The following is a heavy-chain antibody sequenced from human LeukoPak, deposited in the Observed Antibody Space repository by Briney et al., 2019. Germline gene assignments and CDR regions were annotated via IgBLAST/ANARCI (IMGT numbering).Heavy chain of an antibody. Sequence: GGSLRLSCAASGFTFSDYYMSWIRQAPGKGLEWVSYISSSSSYTNYADSVKGRFTISRDNAKKSLYLQMTSLRAEDTAGYYCARDSDRIAVAGQYYHYYGMDVWGKGTTVTVS. CDR2: ISSSSSYT. CDR1: GFTFSDYY. V-gene: IGHV3-11*06. D-gene: IGHD6-19*01. CDR3: ARDSDRIAVAGQYYHYYGMDV. J-gene: IGHJ6*04.